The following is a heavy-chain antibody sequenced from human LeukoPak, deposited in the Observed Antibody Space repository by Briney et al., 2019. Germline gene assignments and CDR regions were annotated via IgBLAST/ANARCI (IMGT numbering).Heavy chain of an antibody. CDR2: ISGSGGTT. J-gene: IGHJ3*01. CDR3: AQFGGSANYFYAFDF. V-gene: IGHV3-23*01. D-gene: IGHD3-10*01. Sequence: PGASLRLSCAASGFIFSSHAMSWVRQAPGKGLECVSGISGSGGTTYYADSVKGRFTISRDNSKNMLHLQMTSLRDDDTAVYYCAQFGGSANYFYAFDFWGQGTMVTVSS. CDR1: GFIFSSHA.